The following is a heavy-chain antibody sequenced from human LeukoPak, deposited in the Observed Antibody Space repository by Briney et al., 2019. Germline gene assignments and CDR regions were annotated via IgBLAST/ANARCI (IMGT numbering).Heavy chain of an antibody. CDR2: IIPIFGTA. CDR1: GGTFSSYA. Sequence: GASVKVSCKASGGTFSSYAISWVRQAPGQGLELMGGIIPIFGTANYAQKFQGRVTITADESTSTAYMELSSLRSEDTAVYYCASTIGGRRPEYFQHWGQGTLVTVSS. V-gene: IGHV1-69*13. CDR3: ASTIGGRRPEYFQH. J-gene: IGHJ1*01. D-gene: IGHD3-10*01.